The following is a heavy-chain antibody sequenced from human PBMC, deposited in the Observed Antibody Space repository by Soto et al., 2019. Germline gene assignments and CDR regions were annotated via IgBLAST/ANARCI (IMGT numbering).Heavy chain of an antibody. V-gene: IGHV3-74*01. Sequence: EVQLVESGGGLVQPGGSLRLSCAASGFTFTSNWMHWVRQAPGKGLVWVSRINSDGTTTTYADSVKGRFTISRDNAKKPLYRQVNSRGGEDRVVYFCKRGGETGAGFSHFKNWGQGPLVPVS. J-gene: IGHJ4*02. CDR2: INSDGTTT. CDR3: KRGGETGAGFSHFKN. CDR1: GFTFTSNW. D-gene: IGHD1-26*01.